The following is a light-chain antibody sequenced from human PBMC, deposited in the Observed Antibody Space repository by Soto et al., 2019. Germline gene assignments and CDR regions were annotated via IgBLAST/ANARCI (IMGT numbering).Light chain of an antibody. Sequence: DIVMTQSPDSLAVSLGERATINCKSSQSILYSSNNKNFLAWYQQKPGLPPKLLIYWASTRASGVPDRFTGSGSGTDFTLTISSLQAEDVAFYYCQQYYVTPPLTFGGGTKVEIK. V-gene: IGKV4-1*01. CDR1: QSILYSSNNKNF. CDR2: WAS. CDR3: QQYYVTPPLT. J-gene: IGKJ4*01.